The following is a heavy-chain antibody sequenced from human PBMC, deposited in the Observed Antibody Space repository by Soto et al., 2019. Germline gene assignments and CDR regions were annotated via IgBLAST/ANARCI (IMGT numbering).Heavy chain of an antibody. CDR3: AKDRRFRITMDRGVVTLFDY. CDR2: ISYDGSNK. D-gene: IGHD3-10*01. CDR1: EFTFSTYV. J-gene: IGHJ4*02. V-gene: IGHV3-30*18. Sequence: PGGSLRLSCAASEFTFSTYVMHWVRQAPGKGLEWVAVISYDGSNKYYADSVKGRFTISRDNSKNTLYLQMNSLRAEDTAVYYCAKDRRFRITMDRGVVTLFDYWGQGTLVTVSS.